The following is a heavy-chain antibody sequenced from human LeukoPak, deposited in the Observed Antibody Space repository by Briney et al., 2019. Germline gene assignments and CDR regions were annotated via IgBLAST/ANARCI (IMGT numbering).Heavy chain of an antibody. CDR2: IYYSGST. D-gene: IGHD3-22*01. CDR1: GGSISSSSYY. CDR3: ASSPYYYDSSGPGSLFDY. J-gene: IGHJ4*02. Sequence: SETLSLTCTVSGGSISSSSYYWGWIRQPPGRGLEWIGSIYYSGSTYYNPSLKRRVTISVDTSKNQFSLKLSSVTAADTAVYYCASSPYYYDSSGPGSLFDYWGQGTLVTVSS. V-gene: IGHV4-39*01.